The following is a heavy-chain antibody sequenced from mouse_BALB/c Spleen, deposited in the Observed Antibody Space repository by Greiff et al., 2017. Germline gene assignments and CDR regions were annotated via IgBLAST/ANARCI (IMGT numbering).Heavy chain of an antibody. J-gene: IGHJ2*01. V-gene: IGHV5-6-3*01. CDR2: INSNGGST. CDR1: GFTFSSYG. D-gene: IGHD2-1*01. Sequence: EVMLVESGGGLVQPGGSLKLSCAASGFTFSSYGMSWVRQTPDKRLELVATINSNGGSTYYPDSVKGRFTISRDNAKNTLYLQMSSLKSEDTAMYYCARIYGNYGGYFDYWGQGTTLTVSS. CDR3: ARIYGNYGGYFDY.